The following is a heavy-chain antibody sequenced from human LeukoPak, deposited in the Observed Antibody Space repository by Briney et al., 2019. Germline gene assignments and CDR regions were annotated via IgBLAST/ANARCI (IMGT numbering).Heavy chain of an antibody. Sequence: GGSLRLSCAASGFTFSDYYMSWIRQAPGKGLEWVSYISSSGSTIYYADSVKGRFTISRDNAKNSLYLQMNSLRAEDTAVYYCASIIAAAGTPNAFDIWGQGTTVTVSS. CDR2: ISSSGSTI. V-gene: IGHV3-11*01. J-gene: IGHJ3*02. CDR1: GFTFSDYY. D-gene: IGHD6-13*01. CDR3: ASIIAAAGTPNAFDI.